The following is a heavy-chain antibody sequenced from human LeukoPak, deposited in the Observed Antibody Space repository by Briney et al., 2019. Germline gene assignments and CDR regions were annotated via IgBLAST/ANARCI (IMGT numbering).Heavy chain of an antibody. CDR2: VKSGNYDI. J-gene: IGHJ4*02. CDR3: ARDSDWAFDY. V-gene: IGHV3-48*01. CDR1: GFTFSSYA. Sequence: GGSLRLSCAASGFTFSSYAMSWARQAPGKGLEWLSYVKSGNYDIQYADSVTGRFTVSRDSATNSLYLQMNDLKAEDTAVYYCARDSDWAFDYWGQGSLVTVSS. D-gene: IGHD3-9*01.